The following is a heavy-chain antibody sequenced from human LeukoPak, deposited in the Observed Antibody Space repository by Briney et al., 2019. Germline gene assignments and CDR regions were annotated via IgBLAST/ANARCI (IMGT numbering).Heavy chain of an antibody. D-gene: IGHD3-9*01. CDR3: AKASRGYFDWFKGPDYGMDV. Sequence: PGRSLRLSCAASGFTFSSYGMHWVRQAPGKGLEWVAVISYDGSNKYYADSVKGRFTISRDNSENTLYLQMNSLRAEDTAVYYCAKASRGYFDWFKGPDYGMDVWGQGTTVTVSS. J-gene: IGHJ6*02. CDR2: ISYDGSNK. CDR1: GFTFSSYG. V-gene: IGHV3-30*18.